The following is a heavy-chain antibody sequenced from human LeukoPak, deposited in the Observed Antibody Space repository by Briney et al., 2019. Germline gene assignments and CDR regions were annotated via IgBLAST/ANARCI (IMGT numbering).Heavy chain of an antibody. D-gene: IGHD3-16*02. CDR1: GFTFSTYA. CDR2: IGGSSGST. Sequence: GGSLRLSCAASGFTFSTYAMSWVRQAPGKGLEWVSGIGGSSGSTYYADSVKGRFTISRDNSKNTLYLQMNSLRAEDTAVYYCAKGRDYVWGSYRSPFDYWGQGTLVTVSS. V-gene: IGHV3-23*01. CDR3: AKGRDYVWGSYRSPFDY. J-gene: IGHJ4*02.